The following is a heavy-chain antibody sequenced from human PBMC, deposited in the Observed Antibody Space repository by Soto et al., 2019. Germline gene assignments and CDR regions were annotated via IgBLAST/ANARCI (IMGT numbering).Heavy chain of an antibody. J-gene: IGHJ5*02. D-gene: IGHD2-15*01. Sequence: PSETLSLTCTVSGGSVSSGSYYWSWIRQPPGKGLEWIGYIYYSGSTNYNPSLKSRVTISVDTSKNQFSLKLSSVTAADTAVYYCARTFVDGMAGFGPWGQGTLVTVSS. V-gene: IGHV4-61*01. CDR1: GGSVSSGSYY. CDR3: ARTFVDGMAGFGP. CDR2: IYYSGST.